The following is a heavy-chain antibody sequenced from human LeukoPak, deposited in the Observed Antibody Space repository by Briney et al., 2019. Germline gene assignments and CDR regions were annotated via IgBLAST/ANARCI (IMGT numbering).Heavy chain of an antibody. CDR1: GLTFSSYA. Sequence: GGSLRLSCAASGLTFSSYAMSWVRQAPGKGLEWVSGISGSGGRTYYADSVKGRCTIYRDNSKNTVYLQMNSLRAEDTAVYYCVVPAAFWGQGTLVTVSS. CDR2: ISGSGGRT. CDR3: VVPAAF. J-gene: IGHJ4*02. V-gene: IGHV3-23*01. D-gene: IGHD2-2*01.